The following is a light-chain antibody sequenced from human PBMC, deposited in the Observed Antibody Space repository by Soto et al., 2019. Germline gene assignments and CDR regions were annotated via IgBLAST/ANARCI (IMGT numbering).Light chain of an antibody. Sequence: DIQMTQSPSTLSASVGDRVTITCRASQSISSWLAWYQQKPGKAPKLLIYDASNLESGVPPRFSGSGSGTEFTLTISSLQPDDFATYYCQQYNSYSPRTFGQGTKVDI. J-gene: IGKJ1*01. CDR2: DAS. CDR1: QSISSW. CDR3: QQYNSYSPRT. V-gene: IGKV1-5*01.